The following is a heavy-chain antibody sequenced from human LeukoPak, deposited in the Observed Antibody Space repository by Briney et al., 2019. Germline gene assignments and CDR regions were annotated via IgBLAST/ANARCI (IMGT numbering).Heavy chain of an antibody. V-gene: IGHV5-51*01. D-gene: IGHD6-19*01. CDR3: ARLGGWYNYFDY. J-gene: IGHJ4*02. CDR1: EYSFNSYW. Sequence: GGSMQISRKSSEYSFNSYWIGWVRQMPGKSLEWMGIIYPGDSDTRYSPSFQGQVTISADKSISTAYLQWSSLKASDIAMYYCARLGGWYNYFDYWGQGTLVTVSS. CDR2: IYPGDSDT.